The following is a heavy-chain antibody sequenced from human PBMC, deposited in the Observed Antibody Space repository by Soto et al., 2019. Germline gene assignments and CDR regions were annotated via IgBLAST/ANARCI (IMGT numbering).Heavy chain of an antibody. CDR3: ARVGANYYDSSGYYFDY. D-gene: IGHD3-22*01. V-gene: IGHV3-33*01. Sequence: LRLSCAASGFTFSSYGMHWVRQAPGKGLEWVAVIWYDGSNKYYADSVKGRFTISRDNSKNTLYLQMNSLRAEDTAVYYCARVGANYYDSSGYYFDYWGQGTLVTVSS. CDR2: IWYDGSNK. J-gene: IGHJ4*02. CDR1: GFTFSSYG.